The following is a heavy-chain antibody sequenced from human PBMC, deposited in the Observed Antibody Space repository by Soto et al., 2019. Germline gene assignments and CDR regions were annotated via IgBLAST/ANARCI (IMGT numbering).Heavy chain of an antibody. V-gene: IGHV2-70*11. CDR2: IDWDDDK. CDR1: GFSLSTSGMC. D-gene: IGHD6-19*01. CDR3: ARNVAVAGFCRYFDY. J-gene: IGHJ4*02. Sequence: SGPSLVNSTQTLTLTCTFSGFSLSTSGMCVSWIRQPPGKALEWLARIDWDDDKYYSTSLKTRLTISKDTSKNQVVLTMTNMDPVDTATYYCARNVAVAGFCRYFDYWGQGTLVTVS.